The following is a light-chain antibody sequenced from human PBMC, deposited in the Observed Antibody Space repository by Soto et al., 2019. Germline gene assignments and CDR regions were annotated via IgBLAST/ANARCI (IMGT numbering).Light chain of an antibody. V-gene: IGKV3-11*01. J-gene: IGKJ2*01. CDR1: QSVSLS. CDR2: DAS. Sequence: EIVLTQSPATLSLSPGGRATLSCRASQSVSLSLAWYQQKPGQAPRPLIYDASKRASGFPARFSGSGSGTDFTLTISRLEPEDFAVYYCQQYDSLPRTFGQGTKVDIK. CDR3: QQYDSLPRT.